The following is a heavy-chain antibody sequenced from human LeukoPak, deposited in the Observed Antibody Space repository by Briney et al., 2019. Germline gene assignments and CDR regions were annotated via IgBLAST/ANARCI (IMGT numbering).Heavy chain of an antibody. CDR2: IYHSGST. J-gene: IGHJ4*02. D-gene: IGHD4-17*01. CDR3: ARQIWTTVTGYIDY. Sequence: SETLSLTCAVSGYSISSGYYWGWIRQPPGKGLEWIGSIYHSGSTYYNPSLKSRVTISVDTSKNQFSLKLSSVTAAGTAVYYCARQIWTTVTGYIDYWGQGTLVTVSS. V-gene: IGHV4-38-2*01. CDR1: GYSISSGYY.